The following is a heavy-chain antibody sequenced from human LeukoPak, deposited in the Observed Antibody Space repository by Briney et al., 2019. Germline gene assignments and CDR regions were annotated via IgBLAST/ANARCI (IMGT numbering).Heavy chain of an antibody. CDR3: ARPKYYYDSSGYFVQYYFDY. V-gene: IGHV1-2*02. Sequence: ASVKVSCKASGYTFTGYYMHWVRQAPGQGLXXXXXXXXXXGGTNYAQKFQGRVTMTRDTSISTAYMELSRLRSDDTAVYYCARPKYYYDSSGYFVQYYFDYWGQGTLVTVSS. J-gene: IGHJ4*02. D-gene: IGHD3-22*01. CDR1: GYTFTGYY. CDR2: XXXXXGGT.